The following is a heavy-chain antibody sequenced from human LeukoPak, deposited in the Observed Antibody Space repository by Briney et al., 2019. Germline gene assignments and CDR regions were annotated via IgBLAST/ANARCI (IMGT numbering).Heavy chain of an antibody. V-gene: IGHV1-69*05. CDR2: IIPIFGTA. CDR3: ARDRGYYYDSSGYFYGFDY. D-gene: IGHD3-22*01. Sequence: GSSVKVSFKASGGPFSSYAISWVRQAPGQGVEWMGRIIPIFGTANYAQKFQGRVTITTDESTSTAYMELSSLRSEDTAVYYCARDRGYYYDSSGYFYGFDYWGQGTLVTVSS. J-gene: IGHJ4*02. CDR1: GGPFSSYA.